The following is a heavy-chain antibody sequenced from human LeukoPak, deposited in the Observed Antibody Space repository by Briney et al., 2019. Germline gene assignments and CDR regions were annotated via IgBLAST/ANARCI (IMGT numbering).Heavy chain of an antibody. CDR2: IYYSGST. Sequence: SETLSLTCTVSGGSISSYYWSWIRQPPGKGLEWIGYIYYSGSTNYNPSLKSRVTISVDTSKNQFSLKLSSVTAADTAVYYCARPPYCGGDCYSNNWFDPWGQGTLVTVSS. D-gene: IGHD2-21*01. CDR3: ARPPYCGGDCYSNNWFDP. CDR1: GGSISSYY. V-gene: IGHV4-59*01. J-gene: IGHJ5*02.